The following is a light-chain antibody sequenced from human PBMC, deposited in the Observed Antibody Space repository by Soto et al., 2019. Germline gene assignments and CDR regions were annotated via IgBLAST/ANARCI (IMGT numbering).Light chain of an antibody. J-gene: IGKJ1*01. CDR3: HQRQSGTRT. V-gene: IGKV3D-11*01. CDR1: QAVXTR. Sequence: MVLTQSPATLSSCPGDRVTLSCKARQAVXTRLAWYQHKPGQAPRVLXAPASNMEAGGPARLSGSGSATDFTLTISDVEPEDFAVYYCHQRQSGTRTFGQGTKVDI. CDR2: PAS.